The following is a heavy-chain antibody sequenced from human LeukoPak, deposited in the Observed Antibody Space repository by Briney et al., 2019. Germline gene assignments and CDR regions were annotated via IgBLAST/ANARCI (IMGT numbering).Heavy chain of an antibody. J-gene: IGHJ4*02. CDR1: GYSFNTYW. Sequence: GESLKISCKASGYSFNTYWVGWVRQMPGKGLEWVGIILPDDSDARYSPSFQGQITISVDKSISTAYLHWSSLKASDTAMYYCARRYSGTWDFDYWGQGTLVTVSS. CDR3: ARRYSGTWDFDY. CDR2: ILPDDSDA. V-gene: IGHV5-51*01. D-gene: IGHD1-26*01.